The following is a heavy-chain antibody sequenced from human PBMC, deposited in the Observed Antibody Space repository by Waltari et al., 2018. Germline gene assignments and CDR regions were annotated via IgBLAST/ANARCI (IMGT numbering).Heavy chain of an antibody. CDR1: GGSISSSSYY. CDR2: IYYSGST. J-gene: IGHJ6*02. Sequence: QLQLQESGPGLVKPSETLSLTCTVSGGSISSSSYYWGWIRQPPGKGLEWIGSIYYSGSTYYNPSLKSLVTISVDTSKNQFSLKLSSVTAADTAVYYCARDLYYYGSGSYYYYYYYGMDVWGQGTTVTVSS. CDR3: ARDLYYYGSGSYYYYYYYGMDV. V-gene: IGHV4-39*07. D-gene: IGHD3-10*01.